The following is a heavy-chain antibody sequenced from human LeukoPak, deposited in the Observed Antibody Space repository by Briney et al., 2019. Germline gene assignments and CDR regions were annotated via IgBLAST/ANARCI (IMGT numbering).Heavy chain of an antibody. J-gene: IGHJ4*02. CDR2: ISSSSSYI. D-gene: IGHD6-13*01. V-gene: IGHV3-21*01. CDR1: GFTFSSYS. Sequence: PGGSLRLSRAASGFTFSSYSMNWVRQAPGKGLEWVSSISSSSSYIYYADSVKGRFTISRDNAKNSLYLQMNSLRAEDTAVYSCARAGSSSWYYFDYWGQGTLVTVSS. CDR3: ARAGSSSWYYFDY.